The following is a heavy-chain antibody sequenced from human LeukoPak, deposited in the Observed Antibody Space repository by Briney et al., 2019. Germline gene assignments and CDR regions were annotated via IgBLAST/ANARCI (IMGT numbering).Heavy chain of an antibody. CDR1: GYIFTSYN. Sequence: ASVKVSCKASGYIFTSYNIYWVRQAPGQGLEWMGIINPSGGSTNYAQKFQGRVTMTRDTSTSTVYMELSSLRSEDTAVYYCARGGGIFLWFGEYFFDYWGQGTLVTVSS. D-gene: IGHD3-10*01. CDR2: INPSGGST. J-gene: IGHJ4*02. V-gene: IGHV1-46*01. CDR3: ARGGGIFLWFGEYFFDY.